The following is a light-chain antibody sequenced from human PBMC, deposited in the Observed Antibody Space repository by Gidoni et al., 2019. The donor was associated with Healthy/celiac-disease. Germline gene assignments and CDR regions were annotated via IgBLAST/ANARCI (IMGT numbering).Light chain of an antibody. CDR3: AAWDDSLSGWV. J-gene: IGLJ3*02. Sequence: QSVLTQPPSASGTPGQRVTISCSGSSSNIGSNYVYWYQQLPGTAPNLLIYRNNQRPSGVPDRFSGSKSGISASLAISGLRSEDEADYYCAAWDDSLSGWVFGGGTKLTVL. V-gene: IGLV1-47*01. CDR2: RNN. CDR1: SSNIGSNY.